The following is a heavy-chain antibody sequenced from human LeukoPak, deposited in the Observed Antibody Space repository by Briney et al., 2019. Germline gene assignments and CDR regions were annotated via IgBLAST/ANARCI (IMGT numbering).Heavy chain of an antibody. CDR3: AKSLGAAGHQPFDY. CDR1: GFTFSTYA. D-gene: IGHD6-13*01. CDR2: VSDSGGGT. J-gene: IGHJ4*02. Sequence: TGGSLRLSCVASGFTFSTYAMSWVRQAPGKGLEWVSGVSDSGGGTYYADSVEGRFTISRDNSKNTLYLQMNSLRAEDTAVYYCAKSLGAAGHQPFDYWVQGTLVTVSS. V-gene: IGHV3-23*01.